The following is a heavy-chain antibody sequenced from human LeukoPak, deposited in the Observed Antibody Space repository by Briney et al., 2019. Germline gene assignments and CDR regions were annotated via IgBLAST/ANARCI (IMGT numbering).Heavy chain of an antibody. V-gene: IGHV2-5*01. CDR2: IYWNDDE. J-gene: IGHJ4*02. CDR3: ALNIYGYSRL. Sequence: ESGPTLVNPTQTLTLALTFSGISLSTSGVGVGWIRQPPGKALEWLASIYWNDDERYRPYLKSRVAITKDTSKNQVVLTMTNMDPVDTGTYVCALNIYGYSRLWGQGTLVTVSS. D-gene: IGHD4-17*01. CDR1: GISLSTSGVG.